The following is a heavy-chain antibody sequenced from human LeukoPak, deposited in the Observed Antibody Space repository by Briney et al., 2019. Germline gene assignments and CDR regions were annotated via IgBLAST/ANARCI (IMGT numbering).Heavy chain of an antibody. CDR1: GGSISSSSYY. Sequence: SETLSLTCTVSGGSISSSSYYWGWIRQPPGKGLEWIGSIYYSGSTYYNPSLKSRVTISVDTSKNQFSLKLSSVTAADTAVYYCARHPFTGYSSGRYDYWGQGTLVTVFS. CDR2: IYYSGST. D-gene: IGHD6-19*01. J-gene: IGHJ4*02. CDR3: ARHPFTGYSSGRYDY. V-gene: IGHV4-39*01.